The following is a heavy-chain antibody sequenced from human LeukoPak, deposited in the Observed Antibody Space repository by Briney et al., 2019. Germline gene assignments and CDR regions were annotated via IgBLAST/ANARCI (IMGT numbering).Heavy chain of an antibody. CDR3: ARDRSEEVWFGELVYYYYMDV. J-gene: IGHJ6*03. D-gene: IGHD3-10*01. V-gene: IGHV1-18*01. CDR2: INPGNGNT. Sequence: GASVKVSCKASGYTFTSNAIHWVRQAPGQSLEWMGWINPGNGNTNYAQKLQGRVTMTTDTSTSTAYMELRSLRSDDTAVYYCARDRSEEVWFGELVYYYYMDVWGKGTTVTISS. CDR1: GYTFTSNA.